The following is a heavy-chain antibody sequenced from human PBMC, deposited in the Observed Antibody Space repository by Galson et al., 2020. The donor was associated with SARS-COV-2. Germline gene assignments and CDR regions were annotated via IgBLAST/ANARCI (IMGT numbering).Heavy chain of an antibody. CDR1: GGSISSNSYY. Sequence: SQTLSLTCIVSGGSISSNSYYWGWIRQPPGKGLEWSGSLNHSGRTNYNPSVKSRVTISVDTSNNQFSLKLSSVTAADTAVYYCASSWAADWYFDLWGRGSLVTVSS. V-gene: IGHV4-39*07. CDR3: ASSWAADWYFDL. D-gene: IGHD6-25*01. CDR2: LNHSGRT. J-gene: IGHJ2*01.